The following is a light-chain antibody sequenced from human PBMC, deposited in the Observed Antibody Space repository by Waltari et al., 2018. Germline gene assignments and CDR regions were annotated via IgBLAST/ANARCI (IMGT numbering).Light chain of an antibody. CDR2: DAS. CDR1: RRVNNF. J-gene: IGKJ1*01. V-gene: IGKV3-11*01. Sequence: EIVMTQSPATLYLSPGHTATLSCRASRRVNNFLVWYQQKPGQAPRLVIYDASYRASGIPARFSGSGSGTDFTLTISSLEPEDFAVYYCQHRANRPPWTFGQGTKVE. CDR3: QHRANRPPWT.